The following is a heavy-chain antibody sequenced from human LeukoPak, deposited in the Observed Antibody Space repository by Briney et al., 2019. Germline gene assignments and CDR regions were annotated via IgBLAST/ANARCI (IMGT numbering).Heavy chain of an antibody. CDR1: GFTFSSYW. Sequence: GGSLRLSCAASGFTFSSYWMSWVRQAPGKGLEWVANIKQDGSEKYYVDSVKGRFTISRDNAKNSLYLQMNSLRAEDTAVYYCASGSGYCSVGSCSDYWGQGTLVTVSS. CDR2: IKQDGSEK. CDR3: ASGSGYCSVGSCSDY. D-gene: IGHD2-15*01. J-gene: IGHJ4*02. V-gene: IGHV3-7*01.